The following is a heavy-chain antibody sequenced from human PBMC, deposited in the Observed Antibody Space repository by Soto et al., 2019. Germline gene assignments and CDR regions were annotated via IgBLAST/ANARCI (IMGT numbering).Heavy chain of an antibody. CDR1: GYSFTKYG. Sequence: AASVKVSCKTSGYSFTKYGLHWVRQAPGRRLEWMGWINPGNGDTKYSQKFQGRVTITRDTSATTAYMELSSLRSEDSAVFYCARTDCSSTSCYNYYYYGMEVLGQGTRVNVSS. CDR2: INPGNGDT. D-gene: IGHD2-2*01. V-gene: IGHV1-3*01. CDR3: ARTDCSSTSCYNYYYYGMEV. J-gene: IGHJ6*01.